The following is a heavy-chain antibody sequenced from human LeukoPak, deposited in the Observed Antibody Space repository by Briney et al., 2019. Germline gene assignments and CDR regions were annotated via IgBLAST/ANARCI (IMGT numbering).Heavy chain of an antibody. CDR1: GFTVRTNY. D-gene: IGHD6-6*01. CDR3: ARDLSSIAARDRFLDY. Sequence: SGGSLRLSCAASGFTVRTNYMGWVRQAPGKGLEWVSSISSSSSYIYYADSVKGRFTISRDNAKNSLYLQMNSLRAEDTAVYYCARDLSSIAARDRFLDYWGQGTLVTVSS. CDR2: ISSSSSYI. J-gene: IGHJ4*02. V-gene: IGHV3-21*01.